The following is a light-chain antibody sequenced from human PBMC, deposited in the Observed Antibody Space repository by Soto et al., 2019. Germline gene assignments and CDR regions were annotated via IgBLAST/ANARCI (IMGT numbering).Light chain of an antibody. Sequence: EIVLTQSPGTLSLSPGERATLSCRASQSVASSYIAWYQQKPGQPPRLLIYDASSRATGIPDRFSGSGSGTDFTLTISRLEPEDFAVYYCQQYGRSPRTFGQGTKVEIK. J-gene: IGKJ1*01. CDR3: QQYGRSPRT. CDR1: QSVASSY. V-gene: IGKV3-20*01. CDR2: DAS.